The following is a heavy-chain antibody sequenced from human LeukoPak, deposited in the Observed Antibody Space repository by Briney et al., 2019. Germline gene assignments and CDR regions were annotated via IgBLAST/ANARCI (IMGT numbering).Heavy chain of an antibody. CDR3: ARREPGDYGSYYFDY. D-gene: IGHD4-17*01. J-gene: IGHJ4*02. V-gene: IGHV5-51*01. CDR1: GYSFTSYW. CDR2: IYPGDSDT. Sequence: SGESLKISCKGSGYSFTSYWIGWVRQMPGKGLEWMGIIYPGDSDTRYSPSFQGQVTISADKSISTAYLQWSSLKASDAAMYYCARREPGDYGSYYFDYWGQGTLVTVSS.